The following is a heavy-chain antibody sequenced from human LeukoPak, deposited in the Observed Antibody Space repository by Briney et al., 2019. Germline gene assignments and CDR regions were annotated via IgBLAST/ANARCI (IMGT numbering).Heavy chain of an antibody. Sequence: SETLSLTCTVSGGSISSYYWSWIRQPPGKGLEWIGYIYYSGSTNYNPSLKSRVTISVDTSKNQFSLKLSSVTAADTAVYYCARVSYSSSWPYYYYYMDVWGKGTTVTISS. CDR2: IYYSGST. CDR3: ARVSYSSSWPYYYYYMDV. V-gene: IGHV4-59*01. J-gene: IGHJ6*03. CDR1: GGSISSYY. D-gene: IGHD6-13*01.